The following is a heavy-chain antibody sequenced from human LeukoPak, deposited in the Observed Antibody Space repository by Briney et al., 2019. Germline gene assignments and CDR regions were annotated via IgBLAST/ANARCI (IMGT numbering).Heavy chain of an antibody. CDR2: ISWDGDNT. Sequence: GSLRLSCVASGFNFDDYNMHWVRQAPGKGLEWVSLISWDGDNTYYADSVKGRFTISRDNSKNSLYLQMNSLRTEDTALYYCVKDRTYSSSWYEEKNFDYWGQGTLVTVYS. J-gene: IGHJ4*02. D-gene: IGHD6-13*01. CDR3: VKDRTYSSSWYEEKNFDY. V-gene: IGHV3-43*01. CDR1: GFNFDDYN.